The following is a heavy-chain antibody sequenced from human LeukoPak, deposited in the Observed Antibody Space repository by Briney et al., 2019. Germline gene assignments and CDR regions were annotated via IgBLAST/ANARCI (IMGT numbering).Heavy chain of an antibody. CDR2: ISSNSSYI. D-gene: IGHD3-22*01. J-gene: IGHJ3*02. CDR3: ARDPLISYDSSGYYYPGAFDI. Sequence: GGSLRLSCAASAFTFSTYSMNWVRQAPGKGLEWVSSISSNSSYISYADSVKGRFTISTDNAKNSLYLQMNSLRPEDTAVYYCARDPLISYDSSGYYYPGAFDIWGQGTMVSVSS. V-gene: IGHV3-21*01. CDR1: AFTFSTYS.